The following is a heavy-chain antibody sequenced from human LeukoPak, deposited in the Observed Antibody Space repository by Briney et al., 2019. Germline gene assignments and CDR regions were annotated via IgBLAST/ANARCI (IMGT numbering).Heavy chain of an antibody. J-gene: IGHJ5*02. V-gene: IGHV4-59*05. CDR1: GGSFNSYY. D-gene: IGHD6-13*01. CDR3: ARHVRAAAAASS. CDR2: IYYSGST. Sequence: PSETLSLTCTVSGGSFNSYYWSWIRQPPGKGLEWIGSIYYSGSTYYNPSLKSRVTISVDTSKNQFSLKLSSVTAADTAVYYCARHVRAAAAASSWGQGTLVTVSS.